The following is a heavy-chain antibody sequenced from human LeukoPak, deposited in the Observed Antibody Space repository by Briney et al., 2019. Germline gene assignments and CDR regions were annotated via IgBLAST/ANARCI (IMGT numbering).Heavy chain of an antibody. CDR2: FDPEDGET. CDR1: GYTLTELS. D-gene: IGHD7-27*01. J-gene: IGHJ2*01. Sequence: ASVKVSCKVSGYTLTELSMHWVRQAPGKGLEWMGGFDPEDGETIYAQKFQGRVTMTEDTSTDTAYMELSSLRSEDTAVYYCATVIETGEMGWYFDLWGRGTLVTVSS. CDR3: ATVIETGEMGWYFDL. V-gene: IGHV1-24*01.